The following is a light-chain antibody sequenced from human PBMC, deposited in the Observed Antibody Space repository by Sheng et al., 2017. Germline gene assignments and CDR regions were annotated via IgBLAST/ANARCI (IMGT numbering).Light chain of an antibody. CDR1: SGSIASNY. J-gene: IGLJ1*01. CDR3: QSYYSTDPLYV. CDR2: EDN. V-gene: IGLV6-57*03. Sequence: NFMLTQPHSVSESPGKTIIISCTRSSGSIASNYVQWYQQRPGSAPSTVIFEDNQRPSGVPDRFSGSIDSSSNSASLTISGLKTEDEADYYCQSYYSTDPLYVFGTGTKVTVL.